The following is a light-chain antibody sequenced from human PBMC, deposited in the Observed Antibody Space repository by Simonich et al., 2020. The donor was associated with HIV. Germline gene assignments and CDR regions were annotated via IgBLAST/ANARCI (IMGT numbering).Light chain of an antibody. CDR2: WAS. Sequence: DIVMTQSPDSLAVSLGERATINCKSSQSVLYSSTNKNYLTWYQQKPGQPPKLLLYWASTRESGVPDRFSGSGSGTDFTLTISNLQAEDVAVYYCQQYYTSMYTFGQGTKLEIK. CDR3: QQYYTSMYT. CDR1: QSVLYSSTNKNY. V-gene: IGKV4-1*01. J-gene: IGKJ2*01.